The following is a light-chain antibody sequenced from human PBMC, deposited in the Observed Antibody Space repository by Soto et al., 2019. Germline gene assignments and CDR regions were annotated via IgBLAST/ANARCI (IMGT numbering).Light chain of an antibody. CDR1: QSVSSN. CDR3: QQYNNWPRT. J-gene: IGKJ1*01. Sequence: EIVMTQSPATLSVSPGERATLSCSASQSVSSNLAWYQQKRGQAPRLLIYDASTRATGIPARFSGSGSGTEFTLTISSLQSEDFAFYYCQQYNNWPRTFGQGTKVEIK. CDR2: DAS. V-gene: IGKV3-15*01.